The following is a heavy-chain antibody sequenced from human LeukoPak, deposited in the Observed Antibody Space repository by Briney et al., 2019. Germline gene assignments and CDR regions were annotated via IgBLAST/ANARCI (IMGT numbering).Heavy chain of an antibody. J-gene: IGHJ4*02. CDR1: GYTFTSYG. Sequence: ASVKVSCKASGYTFTSYGISWVRLAPGQGLEWMGWISAYNGNTNYAQKLQGRVTMTTDTSTSTAYMELRSLRSDDTAVYYCARDGLRFLEWLFAYPLFDYWGQGTLVTVSS. D-gene: IGHD3-3*01. CDR2: ISAYNGNT. V-gene: IGHV1-18*01. CDR3: ARDGLRFLEWLFAYPLFDY.